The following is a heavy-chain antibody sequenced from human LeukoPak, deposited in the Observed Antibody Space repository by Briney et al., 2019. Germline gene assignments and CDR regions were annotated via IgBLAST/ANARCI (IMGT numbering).Heavy chain of an antibody. Sequence: GGSLRLSCAASGFTFSSYAMSWVRQAPGKGLEWVSAISGSGGSTYYADSVKGRFTISRDNSKNTLYLQMNSLRAEDTAVYYCAKASRLMVYAIYYYYFDHWGQGTLVTVSS. CDR1: GFTFSSYA. D-gene: IGHD2-8*01. CDR3: AKASRLMVYAIYYYYFDH. CDR2: ISGSGGST. J-gene: IGHJ4*02. V-gene: IGHV3-23*01.